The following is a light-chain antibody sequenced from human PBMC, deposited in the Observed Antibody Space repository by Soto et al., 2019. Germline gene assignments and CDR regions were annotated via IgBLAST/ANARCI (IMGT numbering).Light chain of an antibody. J-gene: IGKJ1*01. CDR3: LQHKSYQWT. CDR2: AAS. CDR1: QAISNY. Sequence: DIQMTQSPSAMSASVGDRVIITCRSSQAISNYLAWFQQKPGQAPKRLIYAASTLQSGVPSRFSGSGSGTEFSLTIDTLEPEDFVTYFCLQHKSYQWTFGQGTKVDIK. V-gene: IGKV1-17*03.